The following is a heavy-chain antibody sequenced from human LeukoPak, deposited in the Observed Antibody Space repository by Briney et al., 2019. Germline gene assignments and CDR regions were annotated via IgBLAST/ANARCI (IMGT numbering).Heavy chain of an antibody. CDR2: VYSSGST. CDR1: GGSISSYY. D-gene: IGHD6-19*01. V-gene: IGHV4-4*07. J-gene: IGHJ4*02. CDR3: ATRHTTGWYIDY. Sequence: PSETLSLTCTVSGGSISSYYWSWIRQPAGKGLECIGRVYSSGSTNYNPSLKSRVTISVDTSKNHFSLKLTSVTAADTAVYYCATRHTTGWYIDYWGRGTLVAVSS.